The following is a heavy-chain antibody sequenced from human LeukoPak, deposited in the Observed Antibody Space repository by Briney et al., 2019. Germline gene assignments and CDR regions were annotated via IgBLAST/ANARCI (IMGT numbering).Heavy chain of an antibody. CDR3: ARLSRIAAAGTTKYYYYMDV. D-gene: IGHD6-13*01. J-gene: IGHJ6*03. CDR1: GGSFSGYY. Sequence: KPSETLSLTCAVYGGSFSGYYWSWIRQPPGKGLEWIGEINHSGSTNYNPSLKSRVTISVDTSKNQFSLKLSSVTAADTAVYYCARLSRIAAAGTTKYYYYMDVWGKGTTVTVSS. V-gene: IGHV4-34*01. CDR2: INHSGST.